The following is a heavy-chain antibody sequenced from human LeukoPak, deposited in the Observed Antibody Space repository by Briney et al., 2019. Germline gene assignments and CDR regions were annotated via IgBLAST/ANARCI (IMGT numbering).Heavy chain of an antibody. CDR2: ITSSSSYI. D-gene: IGHD6-6*01. J-gene: IGHJ4*02. V-gene: IGHV3-21*01. CDR3: ARDLRIAARPGCFDY. Sequence: GGSLRLSCAASGFTFSSHSMNWVRQAPGKGLEWVSSITSSSSYIFYADSVKGRFTISRDNAKNSLYLQMNSLRAEDAAVYYCARDLRIAARPGCFDYWGQGTLVTVSS. CDR1: GFTFSSHS.